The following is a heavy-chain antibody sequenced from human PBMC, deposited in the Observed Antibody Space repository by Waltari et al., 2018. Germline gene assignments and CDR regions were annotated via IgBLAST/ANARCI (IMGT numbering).Heavy chain of an antibody. CDR1: GGSISSHY. Sequence: QVQLQESGPGLVKPSETLSLTCTVSGGSISSHYWSWIRQPPGKGLEWIGYIYTSGSTTYNPSLKSRVTISVDTSKNQFSLKLTSVAAADTAVYYCARGRWVAYNLIYFDYWGQGALVTVSS. D-gene: IGHD1-1*01. CDR3: ARGRWVAYNLIYFDY. V-gene: IGHV4-4*09. J-gene: IGHJ4*02. CDR2: IYTSGST.